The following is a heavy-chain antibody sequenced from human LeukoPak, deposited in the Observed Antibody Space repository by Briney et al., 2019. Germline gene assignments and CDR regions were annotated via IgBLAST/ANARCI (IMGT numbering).Heavy chain of an antibody. D-gene: IGHD4-17*01. CDR3: ARAMTTVTVNWFDP. Sequence: ASVKASCKASGYTFTGYYMHWVRQAPGQGLEWMGRINPNSGGTNYAQKFQGRVTMTRDTSISTAYMELSRLRSDDTAVYYCARAMTTVTVNWFDPWGQGTLVTVSS. CDR1: GYTFTGYY. CDR2: INPNSGGT. J-gene: IGHJ5*02. V-gene: IGHV1-2*06.